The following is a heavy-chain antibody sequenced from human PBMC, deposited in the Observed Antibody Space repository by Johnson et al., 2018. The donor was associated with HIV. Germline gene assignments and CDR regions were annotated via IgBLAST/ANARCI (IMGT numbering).Heavy chain of an antibody. CDR2: MWSDGSNK. CDR3: AKDQWSSSWTNDAFDI. V-gene: IGHV3-33*06. D-gene: IGHD6-13*01. J-gene: IGHJ3*02. Sequence: QVQLVESGGGMVRPGGSLRLSCAASGFTFSTYGMHWVRQAPGKGLEWVAAMWSDGSNKYYADSVKGRFTISRDNSKNTLYLQMNSLRVEDTAVYYCAKDQWSSSWTNDAFDIWGQGTKFSVSS. CDR1: GFTFSTYG.